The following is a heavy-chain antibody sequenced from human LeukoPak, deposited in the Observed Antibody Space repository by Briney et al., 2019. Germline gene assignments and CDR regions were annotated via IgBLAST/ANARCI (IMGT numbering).Heavy chain of an antibody. J-gene: IGHJ6*03. CDR1: GYTFTSYY. CDR3: ARDQYSSSSAGYYYYYMDV. V-gene: IGHV1-46*01. Sequence: ASVKVSCKASGYTFTSYYMHGVRQPPGQGLEWMGIINPSGGSTGYEQKFEGRVTMTRDMSTSTVYMELSSLRSEDTAVYYCARDQYSSSSAGYYYYYMDVWGKGTTVTVSS. D-gene: IGHD6-6*01. CDR2: INPSGGST.